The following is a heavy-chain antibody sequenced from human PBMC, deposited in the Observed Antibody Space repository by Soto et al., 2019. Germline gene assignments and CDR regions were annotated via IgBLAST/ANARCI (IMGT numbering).Heavy chain of an antibody. CDR2: IYYSGST. V-gene: IGHV4-61*01. CDR3: ARAGLGDGSDY. Sequence: QVQLQESGPGLVKPSETLSLTCTVSGGSVSSGSYYWSWIRQPPGKGLEWIGYIYYSGSTKYNPSLKSRVTISVDTSKNQFSLKLSSVTAEDTAVYYCARAGLGDGSDYWGQGNLVTVSS. J-gene: IGHJ4*02. D-gene: IGHD1-26*01. CDR1: GGSVSSGSYY.